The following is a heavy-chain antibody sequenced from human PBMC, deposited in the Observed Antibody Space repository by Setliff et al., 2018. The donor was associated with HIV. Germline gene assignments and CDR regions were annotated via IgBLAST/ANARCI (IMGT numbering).Heavy chain of an antibody. Sequence: SETLSLTCAVSGYSISIGYYWGWIRQPPGKGLEWIGNIYYSGSTYYNPSLKSRVTISVDTSKNQFSLKLSSVTAADTAVYYCARGRSCSSSSCYLVYYYYYGMDVWGHGSTVTVSS. CDR1: GYSISIGYY. CDR2: IYYSGST. D-gene: IGHD2-2*01. CDR3: ARGRSCSSSSCYLVYYYYYGMDV. V-gene: IGHV4-38-2*01. J-gene: IGHJ6*02.